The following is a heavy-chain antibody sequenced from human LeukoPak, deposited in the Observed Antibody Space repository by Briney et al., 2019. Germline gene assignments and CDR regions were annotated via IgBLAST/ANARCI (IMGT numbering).Heavy chain of an antibody. CDR3: ARQTPTYYDFWSGIDAFDI. CDR1: GYSISSGYY. CDR2: IYHSGST. J-gene: IGHJ3*02. V-gene: IGHV4-38-2*02. D-gene: IGHD3-3*01. Sequence: SETLSLTCTVSGYSISSGYYRGWIRQPPGKGLEWIGSIYHSGSTYYNPSLKSRVTISVDTSKSQFSLKLSSVTAADTAVYYCARQTPTYYDFWSGIDAFDIWGQGTMVTVSS.